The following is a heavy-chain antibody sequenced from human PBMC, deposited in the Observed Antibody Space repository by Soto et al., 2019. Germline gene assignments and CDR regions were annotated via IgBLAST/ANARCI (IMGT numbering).Heavy chain of an antibody. J-gene: IGHJ5*02. CDR2: ISSTTI. D-gene: IGHD5-18*01. V-gene: IGHV3-48*01. Sequence: EVQLVESGGGLVQPWGSLRLSCAASGFTFSSYSMNWVRQAPGKGLEWVSYISSTTIYYADSVKGRFTISRDNAKNSLYLQMNSLRAEDTAVYYCARGGYSLNWFDPWGQGTLVTVSS. CDR1: GFTFSSYS. CDR3: ARGGYSLNWFDP.